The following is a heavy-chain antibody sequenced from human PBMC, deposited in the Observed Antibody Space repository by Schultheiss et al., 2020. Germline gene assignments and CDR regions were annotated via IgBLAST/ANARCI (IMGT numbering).Heavy chain of an antibody. CDR3: ARVPSHGSFTFDY. Sequence: GGSLRLSCAASGFTFSSYSMNWVRQAPGKGLEWVANIKQDGSEKYYADSVKGRFTISRDNAKNSVYLQMNSLRAEDSAVYYCARVPSHGSFTFDYWGQGTLVTVSS. D-gene: IGHD1-26*01. J-gene: IGHJ4*02. V-gene: IGHV3-7*03. CDR2: IKQDGSEK. CDR1: GFTFSSYS.